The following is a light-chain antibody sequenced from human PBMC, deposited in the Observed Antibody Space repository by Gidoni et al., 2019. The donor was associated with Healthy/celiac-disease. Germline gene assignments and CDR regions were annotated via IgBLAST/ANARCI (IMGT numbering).Light chain of an antibody. J-gene: IGLJ2*01. V-gene: IGLV2-14*03. Sequence: QSALTQPASVSGSPGQSITISCTGTSSDVGGYNYVSWYQQHPGKAPKLMIYDVSNRPSGVSNRFSGSKSCNTASLTISGIQAEDEADYYCSSYTSSSTLEFGGGTKLTVL. CDR3: SSYTSSSTLE. CDR2: DVS. CDR1: SSDVGGYNY.